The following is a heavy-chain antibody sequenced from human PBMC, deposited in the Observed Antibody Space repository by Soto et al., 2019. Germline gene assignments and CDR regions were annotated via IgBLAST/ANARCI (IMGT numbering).Heavy chain of an antibody. V-gene: IGHV1-18*01. CDR2: ISGYNGNT. J-gene: IGHJ4*02. Sequence: QVQLVRSGAEVKKPGASVQVSCKASGYTFISYGISWVRQAPGQGLEWMGWISGYNGNTKYAQKLQGRVTMTTDTATSTAYLKTRSLRSDDTAVYYGARDPRAQRVDYWGQGTLVTVSS. CDR1: GYTFISYG. D-gene: IGHD6-6*01. CDR3: ARDPRAQRVDY.